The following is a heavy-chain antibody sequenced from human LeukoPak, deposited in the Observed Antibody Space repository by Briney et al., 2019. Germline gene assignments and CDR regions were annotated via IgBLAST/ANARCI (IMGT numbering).Heavy chain of an antibody. D-gene: IGHD5-24*01. CDR3: AREYGDLQYYFDY. CDR2: IYYSGST. CDR1: GGSISSYY. Sequence: SETLFLTCTVSGGSISSYYWSWIRQPPGKGLEWIGYIYYSGSTNYNPSLKSRVTISVDTSKNQFSLKLSSVTAADTAVYYCAREYGDLQYYFDYWGQGTLVTVSS. V-gene: IGHV4-59*12. J-gene: IGHJ4*02.